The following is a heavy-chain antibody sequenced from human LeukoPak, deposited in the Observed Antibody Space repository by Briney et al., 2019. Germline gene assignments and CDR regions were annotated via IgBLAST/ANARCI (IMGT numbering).Heavy chain of an antibody. CDR3: VRRGDASSGWGDHDF. D-gene: IGHD6-19*01. J-gene: IGHJ4*02. V-gene: IGHV3-23*01. CDR1: GFTFSSYS. CDR2: ITYRGDSV. Sequence: PGGSLRLSCAASGFTFSSYSMSWVRQAPGMGLEWVAGITYRGDSVYYADSVKGRFTISRDNSKNMVHLQMNSLTGEDTALYYCVRRGDASSGWGDHDFWGQGALVTVSS.